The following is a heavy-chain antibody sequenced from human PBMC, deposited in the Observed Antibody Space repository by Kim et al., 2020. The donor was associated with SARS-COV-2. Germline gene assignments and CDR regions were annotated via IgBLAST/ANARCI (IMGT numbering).Heavy chain of an antibody. CDR2: INPNSGGT. Sequence: ASVKVSCKASGYTFTGYYMHWVRQAPGQGLEWMGWINPNSGGTNYAQKFQGRVTMTRDTSISTAYMELSGLRSDDTAVYYCARGTIFGVVNIYAFDIWGQGTMVTVSS. CDR3: ARGTIFGVVNIYAFDI. CDR1: GYTFTGYY. V-gene: IGHV1-2*02. J-gene: IGHJ3*02. D-gene: IGHD3-3*01.